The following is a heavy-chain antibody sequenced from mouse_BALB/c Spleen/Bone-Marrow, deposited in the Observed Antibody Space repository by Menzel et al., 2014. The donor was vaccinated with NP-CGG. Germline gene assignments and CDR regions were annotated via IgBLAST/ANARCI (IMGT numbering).Heavy chain of an antibody. J-gene: IGHJ3*01. Sequence: QVQLQQSGVELVRPGTSVKVSCKASGYAFTNYWIEWVKQRPGQGLEWIGVINPGSGDINYNEKFKGKATLTADKSSNTAYMQLSSLTSDDSAVYFCARELGRGFAYWGQGTLVTVSA. D-gene: IGHD4-1*01. CDR2: INPGSGDI. CDR1: GYAFTNYW. V-gene: IGHV1-54*01. CDR3: ARELGRGFAY.